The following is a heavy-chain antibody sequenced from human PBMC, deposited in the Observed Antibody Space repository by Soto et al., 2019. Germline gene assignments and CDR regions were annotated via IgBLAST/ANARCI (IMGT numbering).Heavy chain of an antibody. V-gene: IGHV3-7*01. CDR3: ARDLWIVVVVAAPDFDY. CDR1: GFTFSSYW. D-gene: IGHD2-15*01. Sequence: GGSLRLSCAASGFTFSSYWMSWVRQAPGKGLEWVANIKQDGSEKYYVDSVKDRFTISRDNAKNSLYLQMNSLRAEDTAVYYCARDLWIVVVVAAPDFDYWGQGTLVTVSS. J-gene: IGHJ4*02. CDR2: IKQDGSEK.